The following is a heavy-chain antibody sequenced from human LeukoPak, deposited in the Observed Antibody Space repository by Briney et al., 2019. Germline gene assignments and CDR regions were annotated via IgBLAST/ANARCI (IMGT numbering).Heavy chain of an antibody. Sequence: SETLSLTCAVSGGSISSGGYSWSWIRQPPEKGLEWIGYIYHSGSTYYNPSLKSRVTISVDRSKNQFSLKLSSVTAADTAVYYCARGHTTTNDAFDIWGQGTMVTVSS. CDR2: IYHSGST. J-gene: IGHJ3*02. V-gene: IGHV4-30-2*01. CDR3: ARGHTTTNDAFDI. CDR1: GGSISSGGYS. D-gene: IGHD1-1*01.